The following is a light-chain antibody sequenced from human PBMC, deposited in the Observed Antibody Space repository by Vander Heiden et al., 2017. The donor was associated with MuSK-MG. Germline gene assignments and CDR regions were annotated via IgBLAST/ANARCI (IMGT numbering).Light chain of an antibody. CDR2: WAS. CDR3: HQYYATPYT. CDR1: QKPLQSFNNKNY. Sequence: DILMIQSPDSLALSLGEMATISCTSSQKPLQSFNNKNYLSWYQQRPGQPPRLLFYWASARDSGVPDRFSASGSGTDFTLSISSLQAEDVAIYYCHQYYATPYTFGQGTKLEIK. J-gene: IGKJ2*01. V-gene: IGKV4-1*01.